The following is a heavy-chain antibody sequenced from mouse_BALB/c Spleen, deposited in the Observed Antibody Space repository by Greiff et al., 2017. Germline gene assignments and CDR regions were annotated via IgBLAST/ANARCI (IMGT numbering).Heavy chain of an antibody. Sequence: QVQLQQSGAELAKPGASVKMSCKASGYTFTSYWMHWVKQRPGQGLEWIGYINPSTGYTEYNQKFKDKATLTADKSSSTAYMQLSSLTSEDSAVYYCVTGTGAMDYWGQGTSVTVSS. V-gene: IGHV1-7*01. CDR2: INPSTGYT. CDR1: GYTFTSYW. J-gene: IGHJ4*01. D-gene: IGHD4-1*01. CDR3: VTGTGAMDY.